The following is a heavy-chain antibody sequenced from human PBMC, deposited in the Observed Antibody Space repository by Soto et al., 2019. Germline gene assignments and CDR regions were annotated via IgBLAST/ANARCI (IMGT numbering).Heavy chain of an antibody. J-gene: IGHJ4*02. CDR3: AKGSIVVVVAATYDY. Sequence: GGSLSLSCAASGFTFSSYAMSWVRPAPGKGLEWVSAISGSGGSTYYADSVKGRFTISRDNSKNTLYLQMNSLRAEDTAVYYCAKGSIVVVVAATYDYWGQGTLVSVSS. CDR2: ISGSGGST. CDR1: GFTFSSYA. D-gene: IGHD2-15*01. V-gene: IGHV3-23*01.